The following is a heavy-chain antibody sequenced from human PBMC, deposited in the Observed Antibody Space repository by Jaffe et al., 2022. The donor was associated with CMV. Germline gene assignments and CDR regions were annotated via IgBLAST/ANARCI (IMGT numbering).Heavy chain of an antibody. J-gene: IGHJ5*02. V-gene: IGHV4-34*01. CDR2: INHSGST. CDR1: GGSFSGYY. D-gene: IGHD6-6*01. CDR3: ARAPARASIAARPGRYNWFDP. Sequence: QVQLQQWGAGLLKPSETLSLTCAVYGGSFSGYYWSWIRQPPGKGLEWIGEINHSGSTNYNPSLKSRVTISVDTSKNQFSLKLSSVTAADTAVYYCARAPARASIAARPGRYNWFDPWGQGTLVTVSS.